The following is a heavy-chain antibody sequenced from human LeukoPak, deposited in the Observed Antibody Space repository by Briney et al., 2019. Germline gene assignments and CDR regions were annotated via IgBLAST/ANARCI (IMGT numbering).Heavy chain of an antibody. Sequence: GGSLRLSCVTSGFTFSNYGMHWARQLPGKGLEWVAVISYDSEGNYHVDSVKGRFTISRDNSKNTLYLQMNSLRAEDTAVYYCARAPGYGAAYYFDYWGQGTLVTVSS. CDR3: ARAPGYGAAYYFDY. CDR1: GFTFSNYG. D-gene: IGHD1-1*01. J-gene: IGHJ4*02. CDR2: ISYDSEGN. V-gene: IGHV3-30*03.